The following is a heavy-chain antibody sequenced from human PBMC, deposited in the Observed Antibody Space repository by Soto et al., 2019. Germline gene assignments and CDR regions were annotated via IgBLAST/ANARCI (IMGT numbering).Heavy chain of an antibody. CDR3: GRGLPSHL. J-gene: IGHJ4*02. CDR1: GGTFSSYV. V-gene: IGHV1-69*18. CDR2: ITPVFGTT. Sequence: QVQLVQSGPEVKKPGSSVKVSCKASGGTFSSYVFSWVRQAPGQGLEWMGRITPVFGTTRYAQKFQGRVTISADESTTTIYVELSSLKSEDTAMYYCGRGLPSHLRGQGTLVTVSS. D-gene: IGHD3-10*01.